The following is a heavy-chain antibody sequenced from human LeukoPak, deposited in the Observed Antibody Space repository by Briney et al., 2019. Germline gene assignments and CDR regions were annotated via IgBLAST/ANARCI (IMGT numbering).Heavy chain of an antibody. D-gene: IGHD3-10*01. J-gene: IGHJ4*02. CDR2: IYHTGRT. CDR3: ARDASYGSGSLDY. Sequence: SETLSLTCTISGGSITSSSYYWSWLRQSPGKGLEWIVTIYHTGRTYHNPSLKSRVTVSVDTSNNQISLKLSSVTAADTAVYYCARDASYGSGSLDYWGQGTLVTVSS. CDR1: GGSITSSSYY. V-gene: IGHV4-39*02.